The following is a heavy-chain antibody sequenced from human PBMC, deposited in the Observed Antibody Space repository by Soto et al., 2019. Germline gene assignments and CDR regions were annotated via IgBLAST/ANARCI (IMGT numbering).Heavy chain of an antibody. Sequence: XESLLLSCAASGFTFSSYSMNWVRQAPGKGLEWVSSISSSSSYIYYADSVKGRFTISRDNAKNSLYLQMNSLRAEDTAVYYCARAPPVVVVAALYYGMDVWGQGTTVTVSS. J-gene: IGHJ6*02. CDR1: GFTFSSYS. CDR2: ISSSSSYI. V-gene: IGHV3-21*01. CDR3: ARAPPVVVVAALYYGMDV. D-gene: IGHD2-15*01.